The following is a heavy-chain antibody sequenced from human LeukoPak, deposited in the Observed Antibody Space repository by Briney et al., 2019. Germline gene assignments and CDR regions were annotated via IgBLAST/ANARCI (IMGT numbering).Heavy chain of an antibody. CDR1: GFTFSSYG. Sequence: PGRSLRLSCAASGFTFSSYGMHWVRQAPGKGLWGVAVIWYDGSIKYYADSVKGRFTISRDNSKNTLYLQMNSLRAEDTAVYYCAKSDISGSYPYYFDYWGQGTLVTVSS. V-gene: IGHV3-33*06. J-gene: IGHJ4*02. D-gene: IGHD1-26*01. CDR2: IWYDGSIK. CDR3: AKSDISGSYPYYFDY.